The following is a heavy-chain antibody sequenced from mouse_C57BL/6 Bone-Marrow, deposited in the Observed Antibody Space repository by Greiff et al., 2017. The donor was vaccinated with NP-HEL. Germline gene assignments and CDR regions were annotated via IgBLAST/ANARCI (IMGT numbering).Heavy chain of an antibody. CDR2: IWSGGST. Sequence: VQLQQSGPGLVQPSQSLSITCTVSGFSLTSYGVHWVRQSPGKGLEWLGVIWSGGSTDYNAAFISRLSISKDNSKSQVFFKMNSLQADDTAIYYCARRRNWGWNFDVWGTGTTVTVSS. CDR1: GFSLTSYG. J-gene: IGHJ1*03. CDR3: ARRRNWGWNFDV. D-gene: IGHD4-1*01. V-gene: IGHV2-2*01.